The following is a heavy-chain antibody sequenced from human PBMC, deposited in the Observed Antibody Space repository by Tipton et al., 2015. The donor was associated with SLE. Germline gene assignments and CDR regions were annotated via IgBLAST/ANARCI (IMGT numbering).Heavy chain of an antibody. V-gene: IGHV4-59*08. Sequence: TLSLTCTFSGGSISSYYWTWIRQPPGKGLEWIGYIYYSGSTNYNPSLKSRVTISVDTSKNQFSLKLTSVTAADTAVYYCARRMVQGGDALDIWGLGTLVTVSS. CDR2: IYYSGST. J-gene: IGHJ3*02. CDR1: GGSISSYY. D-gene: IGHD3-10*01. CDR3: ARRMVQGGDALDI.